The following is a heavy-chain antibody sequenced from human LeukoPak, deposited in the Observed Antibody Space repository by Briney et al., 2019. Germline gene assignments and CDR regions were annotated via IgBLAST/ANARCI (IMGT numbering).Heavy chain of an antibody. CDR3: TTDDPRWPQ. CDR1: GLTFIDAW. CDR2: IKSKTDGGTT. J-gene: IGHJ4*02. Sequence: GGSLRLSCEVSGLTFIDAWLRWVRQAPGKGREWVGRIKSKTDGGTTDYAAPVKGRFTISRDDSKNTLYLQMNSLKTEDTAVYYCTTDDPRWPQWGRGTLVTVSS. D-gene: IGHD4-23*01. V-gene: IGHV3-15*01.